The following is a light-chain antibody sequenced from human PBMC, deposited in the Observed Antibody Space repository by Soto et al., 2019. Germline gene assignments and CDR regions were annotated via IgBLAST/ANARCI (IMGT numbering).Light chain of an antibody. J-gene: IGKJ5*01. Sequence: EFVLTQSPSTLSLSPGESATISCRASQRGSSYLAWYQQKPGQAPRLLIYDASNRATGIPARFSGTGAGTEFTLTINNLEPEDFAVYYCQVRNNWPSAFGRGTRLDIK. CDR3: QVRNNWPSA. V-gene: IGKV3-11*01. CDR1: QRGSSY. CDR2: DAS.